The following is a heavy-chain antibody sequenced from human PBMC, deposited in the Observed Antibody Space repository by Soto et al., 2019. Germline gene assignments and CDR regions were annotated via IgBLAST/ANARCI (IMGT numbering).Heavy chain of an antibody. V-gene: IGHV3-30*18. D-gene: IGHD2-15*01. J-gene: IGHJ4*02. CDR1: GFTFSGYG. CDR3: AKVGGVLSARSCDC. Sequence: RLSCAASGFTFSGYGMHWVRQAPGNVLGWVAVISYDGSNKYYADSVKGRFTIYRDNSKNTLYLQMNSLRAEDTAVYYCAKVGGVLSARSCDCWGQGTLVTVSS. CDR2: ISYDGSNK.